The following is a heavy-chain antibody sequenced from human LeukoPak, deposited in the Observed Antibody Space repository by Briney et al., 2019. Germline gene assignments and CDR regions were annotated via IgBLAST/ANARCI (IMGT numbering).Heavy chain of an antibody. CDR1: GFTFSSYA. D-gene: IGHD3-16*01. CDR3: ARDLAWGAFDY. J-gene: IGHJ4*02. V-gene: IGHV3-23*01. Sequence: GGSLRLSCAASGFTFSSYAMSWVRQAPGKGLEWLSGVSPPGGGTYYADSVRGRFTISRDDSKNTLSLQMNSLRVEDTAVYYCARDLAWGAFDYWGQGTLVTVSS. CDR2: VSPPGGGT.